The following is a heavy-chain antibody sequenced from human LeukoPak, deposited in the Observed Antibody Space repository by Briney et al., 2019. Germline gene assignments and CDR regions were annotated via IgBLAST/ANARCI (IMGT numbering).Heavy chain of an antibody. V-gene: IGHV3-7*01. Sequence: GGSLRPSCAASGFTVSSYWMSWVRQVPGKGLEWVANIKKDGSEKHYVDSVEGRFTVSRDDARNLLFLQMNSLRAGDTAVYYCAREGISGGIFDYWGQGALVAVSS. D-gene: IGHD3-10*01. CDR2: IKKDGSEK. J-gene: IGHJ4*02. CDR3: AREGISGGIFDY. CDR1: GFTVSSYW.